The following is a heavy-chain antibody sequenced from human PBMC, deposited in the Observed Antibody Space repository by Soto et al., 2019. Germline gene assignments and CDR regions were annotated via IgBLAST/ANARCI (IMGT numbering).Heavy chain of an antibody. J-gene: IGHJ4*02. V-gene: IGHV3-30-3*01. Sequence: QVQLVESGGGVVQPGRSLRLSCAASGFTFSSYAMHWVRQAPGKGLEWVAVISYDGSNKYYADSVKGRFTISRDNSKNTLYLQMNSLRAADTAVYYCARDRAYDSSGFFDYWGQGTLVTVSS. D-gene: IGHD3-22*01. CDR2: ISYDGSNK. CDR1: GFTFSSYA. CDR3: ARDRAYDSSGFFDY.